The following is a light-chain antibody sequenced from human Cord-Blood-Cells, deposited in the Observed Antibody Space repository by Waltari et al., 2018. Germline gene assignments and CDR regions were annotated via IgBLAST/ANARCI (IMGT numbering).Light chain of an antibody. CDR1: QSISSY. CDR3: QQSYSTPPT. J-gene: IGKJ2*01. V-gene: IGKV1-39*01. Sequence: DIQMTQYPSSLSASVGERVTITCRASQSISSYVNWYQQKPGKAPKLLIYAASSLQSGVPSRFSGSGSGTDCTLTINILQPVYFATYYCQQSYSTPPTFGQGTKLEIK. CDR2: AAS.